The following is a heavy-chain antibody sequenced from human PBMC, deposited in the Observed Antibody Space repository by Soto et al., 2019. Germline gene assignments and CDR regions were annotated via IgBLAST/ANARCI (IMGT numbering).Heavy chain of an antibody. CDR1: GFTFSSFE. CDR2: IGSSGSTI. V-gene: IGHV3-48*03. D-gene: IGHD6-6*01. CDR3: ARATYSSSYYFDS. Sequence: PGGSLRLSCAASGFTFSSFEMNWVRQAPGKGLEWVSKIGSSGSTIWYADSVKGRFTISRDNAKNSLYLQMNSLRGEDTAVYYCARATYSSSYYFDSWGQGTLGTV. J-gene: IGHJ4*02.